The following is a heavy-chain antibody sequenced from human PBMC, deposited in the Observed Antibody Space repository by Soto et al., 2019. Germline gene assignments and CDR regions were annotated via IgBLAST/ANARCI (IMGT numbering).Heavy chain of an antibody. D-gene: IGHD2-2*02. Sequence: EVQLVESGGGLVQPGGSLRLSCAASGFTFSSYWMSWVRQAPGKGLEWVANIKQDGSEKYYVDSVKGRFTISRDNAKNSLYLQMNSLRAEDTAVYYCARGRVEIVVVPAAILRWFDPWGQGTLVTVSS. CDR3: ARGRVEIVVVPAAILRWFDP. V-gene: IGHV3-7*01. J-gene: IGHJ5*02. CDR1: GFTFSSYW. CDR2: IKQDGSEK.